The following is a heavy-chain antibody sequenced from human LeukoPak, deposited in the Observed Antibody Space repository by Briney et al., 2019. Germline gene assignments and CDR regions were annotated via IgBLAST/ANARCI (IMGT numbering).Heavy chain of an antibody. J-gene: IGHJ4*02. D-gene: IGHD2-8*02. CDR1: GFTFSSYA. V-gene: IGHV3-64*01. CDR3: ARDRGGVGSDY. Sequence: PGRSLRLSCAASGFTFSSYAMHWVRQAPGKGLEYVSSISANGDGTYHANSVKGRFTISRNNSKNTLYLQMGSLRPEDTAMYYCARDRGGVGSDYWGQGTLVTVSS. CDR2: ISANGDGT.